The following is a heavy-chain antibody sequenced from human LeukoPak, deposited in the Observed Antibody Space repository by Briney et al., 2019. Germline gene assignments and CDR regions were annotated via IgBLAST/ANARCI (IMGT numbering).Heavy chain of an antibody. Sequence: PSETLSLTCAVSGGSITSSNWWTWVRQAPGKGLEWIGEVYYSGITNYNPSLKSRLTLSVDMSKNQFSLSLNSVTAADTAVYYCARVGRSWFDPWGQGTLVTVSS. V-gene: IGHV4-4*02. D-gene: IGHD3/OR15-3a*01. CDR1: GGSITSSNW. CDR2: VYYSGIT. CDR3: ARVGRSWFDP. J-gene: IGHJ5*02.